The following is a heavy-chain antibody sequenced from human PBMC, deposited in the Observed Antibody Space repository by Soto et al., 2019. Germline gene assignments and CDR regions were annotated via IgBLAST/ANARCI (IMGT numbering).Heavy chain of an antibody. D-gene: IGHD3-22*01. Sequence: QVQLQESSPGLVKASETLSLTCAVSGYSISSGYYWGWLRQPPGTGLEWIGSIYHGGSTDYNPSLNSRVTLSIYMTNYHVSLILNAVSAVYMAVSYCARVGPLVPYYYDSSPYTFGNWFDPWGKGTLVTVSS. CDR2: IYHGGST. CDR1: GYSISSGYY. CDR3: ARVGPLVPYYYDSSPYTFGNWFDP. V-gene: IGHV4-38-2*01. J-gene: IGHJ5*02.